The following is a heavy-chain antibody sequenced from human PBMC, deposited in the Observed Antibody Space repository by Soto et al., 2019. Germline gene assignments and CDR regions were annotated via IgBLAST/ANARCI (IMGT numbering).Heavy chain of an antibody. J-gene: IGHJ4*02. CDR3: AKGAGGVATWVYFDC. CDR2: ISTSGDST. D-gene: IGHD5-12*01. CDR1: GITFSSYA. V-gene: IGHV3-23*01. Sequence: EVQLLESGGGLVQPGGSLRLSCAASGITFSSYAMSWVRQAPGKGLEWVSAISTSGDSTYYADSVKGRFTISRDNSKNTLYRQRNSLRAEDTAVYYCAKGAGGVATWVYFDCWGQGTLLTVSS.